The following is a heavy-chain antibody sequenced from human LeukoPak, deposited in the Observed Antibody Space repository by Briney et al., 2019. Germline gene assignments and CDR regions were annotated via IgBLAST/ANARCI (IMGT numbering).Heavy chain of an antibody. CDR3: AREGFAFNWFDP. V-gene: IGHV4-30-4*01. CDR2: IYYTGST. Sequence: SQTLSLTCTVSGGSISRGDYYWSWIRQPPGKGLEWIGYIYYTGSTHYNPSLKSRVTISVDTSKNQFSLKLSPVTAADTAVYYCAREGFAFNWFDPWGQGTLVTVSS. CDR1: GGSISRGDYY. D-gene: IGHD3-3*01. J-gene: IGHJ5*02.